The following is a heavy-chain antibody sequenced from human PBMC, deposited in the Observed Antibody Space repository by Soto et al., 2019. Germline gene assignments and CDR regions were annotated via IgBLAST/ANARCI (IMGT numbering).Heavy chain of an antibody. CDR3: ARDPDSSGWYNIGVDVDY. J-gene: IGHJ4*02. CDR1: GFTFSSYS. CDR2: ISSSSSTI. V-gene: IGHV3-48*02. D-gene: IGHD6-19*01. Sequence: EVQLVESGGGLVQPGGSLRLSCAASGFTFSSYSMNWVRQAPGKGLEWVSYISSSSSTIYYADSVKGRFTISRDKAKNSLYLQMNSLRDEDTAVYYCARDPDSSGWYNIGVDVDYWGQGTLVTVSS.